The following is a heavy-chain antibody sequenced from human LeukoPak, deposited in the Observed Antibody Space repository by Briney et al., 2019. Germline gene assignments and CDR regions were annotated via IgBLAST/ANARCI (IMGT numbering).Heavy chain of an antibody. Sequence: PSETLSLTCAVYGGSFSGYYWSWIRQPPGKGLEWIGEINHSGSTNYNPSLKSRVTMSVDTSKNQFSLKLSSVTAADTAVYYCARDAPYDSSGYYYLTGSDAFDIWGQGTMVTVSS. V-gene: IGHV4-34*01. CDR3: ARDAPYDSSGYYYLTGSDAFDI. CDR1: GGSFSGYY. CDR2: INHSGST. D-gene: IGHD3-22*01. J-gene: IGHJ3*02.